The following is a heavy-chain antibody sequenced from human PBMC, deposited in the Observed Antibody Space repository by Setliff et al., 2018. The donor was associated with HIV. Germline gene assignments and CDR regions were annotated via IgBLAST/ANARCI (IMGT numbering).Heavy chain of an antibody. V-gene: IGHV4-61*02. D-gene: IGHD3-16*02. CDR1: GGSTSSDSYY. CDR2: IYTSGST. Sequence: SETLSLTCIVSGGSTSSDSYYWSWVRQPAGRGLEWIGRIYTSGSTNYNPSLKSRVTMSVDTSKNQFSLNLTSVTAADTAVYYCARGRFVGFDYWGQGTLVTV. CDR3: ARGRFVGFDY. J-gene: IGHJ4*02.